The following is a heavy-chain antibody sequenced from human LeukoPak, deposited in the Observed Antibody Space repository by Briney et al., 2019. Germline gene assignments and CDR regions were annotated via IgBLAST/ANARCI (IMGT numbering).Heavy chain of an antibody. CDR1: GFTFSSFK. D-gene: IGHD3-16*01. CDR3: ARDFTGGEYFDS. V-gene: IGHV3-21*06. J-gene: IGHJ4*02. CDR2: ISPSSTYI. Sequence: GSLRLSCAASGFTFSSFKMTWVRQAPGKGLEWVASISPSSTYIYYGDSLKGRVTVSRDNAKSLLFLHMSSLRPDDTAVDYCARDFTGGEYFDSWGQGALVSVSS.